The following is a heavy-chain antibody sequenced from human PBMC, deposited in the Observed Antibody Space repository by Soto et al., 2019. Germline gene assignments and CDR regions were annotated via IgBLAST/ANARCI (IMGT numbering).Heavy chain of an antibody. V-gene: IGHV3-23*01. D-gene: IGHD2-2*01. J-gene: IGHJ6*01. Sequence: GGSLGLSCQPSTFTFSTFSMTWVRQTPGKGLEWVSTVIGSGGPTYYAASVRGRFTISRDNSKDTLYLQMNSLRPADPAVYYFVKPLGGVHPAAPYGLDVWGRGTTGTVSS. CDR1: TFTFSTFS. CDR3: VKPLGGVHPAAPYGLDV. CDR2: VIGSGGPT.